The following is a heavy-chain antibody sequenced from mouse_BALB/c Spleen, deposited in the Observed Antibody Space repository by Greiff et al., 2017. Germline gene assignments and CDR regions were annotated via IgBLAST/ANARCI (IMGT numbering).Heavy chain of an antibody. V-gene: IGHV1-5*01. CDR3: RWYYYGSSYQDDY. Sequence: VQLQQSGTVLARPGASVKMSCKASGYTFTSYWMHWVKQRPGQGLEWIGAIYPGNSDTSYNQKFKGKAKLTAVTSTSTAYMELSSLTNEDSAVYYCRWYYYGSSYQDDYWGQGTTLTVSS. CDR1: GYTFTSYW. CDR2: IYPGNSDT. D-gene: IGHD1-1*01. J-gene: IGHJ2*01.